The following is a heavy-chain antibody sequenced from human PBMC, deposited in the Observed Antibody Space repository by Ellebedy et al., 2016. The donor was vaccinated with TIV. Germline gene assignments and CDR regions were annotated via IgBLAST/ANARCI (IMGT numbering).Heavy chain of an antibody. D-gene: IGHD6-19*01. CDR2: ISDSGDTT. CDR3: TKRGVGWAAFDI. V-gene: IGHV3-23*01. Sequence: GESLKISCAASGFTFSSFAMNWVRQAPGRGLEWVSGISDSGDTTYYADSVKGRFTISRDNSQDTVRLQMNSLRAEDTAVYYCTKRGVGWAAFDIWGPGTMVTVSS. CDR1: GFTFSSFA. J-gene: IGHJ3*02.